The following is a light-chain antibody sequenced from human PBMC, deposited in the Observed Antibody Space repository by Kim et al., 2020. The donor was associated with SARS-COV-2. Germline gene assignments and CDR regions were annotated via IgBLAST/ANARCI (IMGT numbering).Light chain of an antibody. Sequence: GQSITISCTGTSSDIGAYDYVSWYQQHPGKAPKLMIYDVSDRPSGVSDRFSGFKSGNTASLTISGLQAEDEADYYCSSYTSSTTLVFGTGTKVTVL. J-gene: IGLJ1*01. V-gene: IGLV2-14*03. CDR3: SSYTSSTTLV. CDR1: SSDIGAYDY. CDR2: DVS.